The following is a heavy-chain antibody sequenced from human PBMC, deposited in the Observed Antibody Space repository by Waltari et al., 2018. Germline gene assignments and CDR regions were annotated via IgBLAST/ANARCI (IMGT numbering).Heavy chain of an antibody. Sequence: QVQLVQSGAEVKKPGASVKVSCKVSGYTLTELSMHWVRQAPGKGLEWMGGFYPEEGERIYAQKVQGRVTMNDDKSTDTAYMEVSSRRSEETAVDYCATETSYGSGGGYMDVWGKGTTVTVSS. CDR1: GYTLTELS. J-gene: IGHJ6*03. D-gene: IGHD3-10*01. CDR2: FYPEEGER. CDR3: ATETSYGSGGGYMDV. V-gene: IGHV1-24*01.